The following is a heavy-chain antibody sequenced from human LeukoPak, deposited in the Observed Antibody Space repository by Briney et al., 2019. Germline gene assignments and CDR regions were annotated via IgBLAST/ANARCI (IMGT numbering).Heavy chain of an antibody. D-gene: IGHD4-17*01. CDR3: ARHPSWPDYGGTFDY. CDR2: IYYSGST. J-gene: IGHJ4*02. CDR1: GGSISSYY. Sequence: PSETLSLTCTVSGGSISSYYWSWIRRPPGKGLEWLGYIYYSGSTNYNPSLTGRVSISVDTSMQQFFLKLSSVTAADTAVYYCARHPSWPDYGGTFDYWGQGALVIVSS. V-gene: IGHV4-59*08.